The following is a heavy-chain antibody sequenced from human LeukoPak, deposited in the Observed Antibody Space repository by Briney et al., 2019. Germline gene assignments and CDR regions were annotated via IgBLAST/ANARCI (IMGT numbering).Heavy chain of an antibody. D-gene: IGHD3-10*01. J-gene: IGHJ4*02. CDR3: ARGIFGSGSYPDF. CDR2: IWHDGSHK. V-gene: IGHV3-33*01. Sequence: PGGSLRLSCAASGFAFNTYAMHWVRLAPGQGLEWVALIWHDGSHKFYSNSVRGQFTISRDNSKNTVSLQMNNLRPEDTAVYYCARGIFGSGSYPDFWGQGTLVTVSS. CDR1: GFAFNTYA.